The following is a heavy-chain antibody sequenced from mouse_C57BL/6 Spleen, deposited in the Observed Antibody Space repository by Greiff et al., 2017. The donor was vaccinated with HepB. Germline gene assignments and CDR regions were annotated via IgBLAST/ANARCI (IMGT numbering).Heavy chain of an antibody. CDR2: IDPNSGGT. D-gene: IGHD1-1*02. Sequence: QVQLQQPGAELVKPGASVKLSCKASGYTFTSYWMHWVKQRPGRGLEWIGRIDPNSGGTKYNEKFKSKSTMTVDKPSSTAYMQLSSLTSEDSAVYCCGRCPFPMVEYFDGWGTGTTVTVSS. V-gene: IGHV1-72*01. J-gene: IGHJ1*03. CDR3: GRCPFPMVEYFDG. CDR1: GYTFTSYW.